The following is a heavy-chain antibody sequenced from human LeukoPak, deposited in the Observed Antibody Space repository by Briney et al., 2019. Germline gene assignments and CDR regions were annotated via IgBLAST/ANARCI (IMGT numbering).Heavy chain of an antibody. CDR3: ASEHYYDYYYGMDV. D-gene: IGHD1/OR15-1a*01. Sequence: ASVKVSCKASGYTFTYCYLHWVRQAPGQALEWMGWITPFNGNTNYAQKFQDRVTITRDRSMSTAYMELSSLRSEDTAMYYCASEHYYDYYYGMDVWGQGTTVTVSS. CDR2: ITPFNGNT. CDR1: GYTFTYCY. V-gene: IGHV1-45*02. J-gene: IGHJ6*02.